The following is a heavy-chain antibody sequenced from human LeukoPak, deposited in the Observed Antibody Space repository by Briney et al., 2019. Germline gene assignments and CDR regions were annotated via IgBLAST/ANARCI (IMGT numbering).Heavy chain of an antibody. D-gene: IGHD6-19*01. CDR1: GGSFSGYY. CDR2: INHSGST. V-gene: IGHV4-34*01. J-gene: IGHJ4*02. CDR3: ARRYSSGPDY. Sequence: SETLSLTCAVYGGSFSGYYGSWIRHPPGKGLEWIGEINHSGSTNYNPSLKSRVTISVDTSKNQFSLKLSSVTAADTAVYYCARRYSSGPDYWGQGTLVTVSS.